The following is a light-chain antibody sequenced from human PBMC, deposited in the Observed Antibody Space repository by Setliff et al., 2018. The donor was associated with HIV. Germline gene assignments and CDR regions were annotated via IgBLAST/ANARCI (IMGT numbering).Light chain of an antibody. CDR1: SSDVGTYNF. CDR2: DVS. CDR3: SSYTSSTPLYV. Sequence: QSALTQPASVSGSPGQSITLSCTGTSSDVGTYNFVSWYQQHPGKGPKLMIYDVSNRPSGVSNRFSGSKSGNTASLTISGLQAADEADYYCSSYTSSTPLYVFGTGTKVTV. V-gene: IGLV2-14*03. J-gene: IGLJ1*01.